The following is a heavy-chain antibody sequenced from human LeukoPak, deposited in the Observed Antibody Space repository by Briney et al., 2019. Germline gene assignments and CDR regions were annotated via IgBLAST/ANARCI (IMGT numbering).Heavy chain of an antibody. D-gene: IGHD3-22*01. CDR3: ARDRGYYDSSGYYPLGYGMDV. J-gene: IGHJ6*02. Sequence: TGGSLRLSCAASGFTFSSYGMHWVRQAPGKGLEWVAVISYDGSHKYSADSVKGRFTISRDNAKNSLYLQMNSLRAEDTAVYYCARDRGYYDSSGYYPLGYGMDVWGQGTTVTVSS. CDR2: ISYDGSHK. CDR1: GFTFSSYG. V-gene: IGHV3-30*03.